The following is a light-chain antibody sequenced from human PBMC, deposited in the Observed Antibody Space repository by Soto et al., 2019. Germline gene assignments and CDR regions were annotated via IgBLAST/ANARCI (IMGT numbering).Light chain of an antibody. CDR1: QDINSW. Sequence: DTQMTQSPSSVSASVGDRVTITCRASQDINSWLAWYQHKPGIAPKLLISAASTLQSGVPSRFSGSGSGTDFTLSISSLQPEDFGTYYCQQANSVPLIFGGGTKVQIK. J-gene: IGKJ4*01. CDR3: QQANSVPLI. CDR2: AAS. V-gene: IGKV1-12*01.